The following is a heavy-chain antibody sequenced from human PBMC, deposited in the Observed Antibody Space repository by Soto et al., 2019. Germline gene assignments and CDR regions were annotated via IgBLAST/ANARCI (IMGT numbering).Heavy chain of an antibody. Sequence: GGSLRLSCAASGFTFSNAWMNWVRQAPGKGLEWVGRIKSKTDGGTTDYAAPVKGRFTISRDDSKNTLYLQMNSLKTEDTAVYYCTTDGLPKNYDFWSGYYTGSQEDYWGQGTLVTVSS. D-gene: IGHD3-3*01. V-gene: IGHV3-15*07. CDR1: GFTFSNAW. CDR3: TTDGLPKNYDFWSGYYTGSQEDY. J-gene: IGHJ4*02. CDR2: IKSKTDGGTT.